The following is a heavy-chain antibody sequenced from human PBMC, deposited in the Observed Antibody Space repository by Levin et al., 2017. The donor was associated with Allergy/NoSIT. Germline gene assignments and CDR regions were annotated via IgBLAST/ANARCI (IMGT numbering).Heavy chain of an antibody. CDR1: GGSFSGYY. CDR3: ARVGVVIPYYYYYYGMDV. D-gene: IGHD3-3*01. J-gene: IGHJ6*02. Sequence: SETLSLTCAVYGGSFSGYYWSWIRQPPGKGLEWIGEINHSGSTNYNPSLKSRVTISVDTSKNQFSLKLSSVTAADTAVYYCARVGVVIPYYYYYYGMDVWGQGTTVTVSS. CDR2: INHSGST. V-gene: IGHV4-34*01.